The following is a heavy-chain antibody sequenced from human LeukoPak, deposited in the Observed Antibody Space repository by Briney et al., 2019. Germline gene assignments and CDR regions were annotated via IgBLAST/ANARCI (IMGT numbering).Heavy chain of an antibody. CDR3: ARVSYWYFDL. CDR2: INHSGST. J-gene: IGHJ2*01. CDR1: GGSFSGYY. Sequence: SETLSLTCAVYGGSFSGYYWSWIRQPPGKGLEWIGEINHSGSTNYNPSLKSRVTISVDTSKNQFSLKLSSVTAADMAVYYCARVSYWYFDLWGRGTLVTVSS. V-gene: IGHV4-34*01.